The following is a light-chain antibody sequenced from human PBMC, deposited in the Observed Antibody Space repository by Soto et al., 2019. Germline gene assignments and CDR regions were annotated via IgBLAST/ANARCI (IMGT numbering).Light chain of an antibody. Sequence: DIVMTQSPDSLAVSLGERATINCKSSQSVLYTSNNKNYIAWYQQKSGQPPKLLIYWASTRESGVPDRFSGGGSGTDFTLTISRLQAEDFAVYYCQQYNNWPPYTFGQGTKLEIK. J-gene: IGKJ2*01. CDR2: WAS. CDR3: QQYNNWPPYT. V-gene: IGKV4-1*01. CDR1: QSVLYTSNNKNY.